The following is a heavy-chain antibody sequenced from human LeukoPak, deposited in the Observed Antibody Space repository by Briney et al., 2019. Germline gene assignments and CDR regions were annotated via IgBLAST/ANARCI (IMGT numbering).Heavy chain of an antibody. Sequence: GRSLRLSCAASGFTFSSYAMSWVRQAPGKGLEWVSAISGSAGSTYYAAPVKGRFTISRHNDKPTLYLQMNSLRAEDTAVYYCARDGEGGYPVDYWGQGTLVTVSS. J-gene: IGHJ4*02. CDR1: GFTFSSYA. CDR3: ARDGEGGYPVDY. D-gene: IGHD3-10*01. CDR2: ISGSAGST. V-gene: IGHV3-23*01.